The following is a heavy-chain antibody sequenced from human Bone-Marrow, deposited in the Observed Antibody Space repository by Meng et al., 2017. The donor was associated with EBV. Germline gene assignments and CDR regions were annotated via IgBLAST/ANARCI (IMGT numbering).Heavy chain of an antibody. D-gene: IGHD4-23*01. CDR2: IIPIFGTA. Sequence: QGQRVQAGAGVKKPGSSVKVSCKASGGTFSSYAISWVRQAPGQRLEWMGGIIPIFGTANYAQKFQGRVTITADESTSTAYMELSSLRSEDTAVYYCARGDYGGFSNPFFWGQGTLVTVSS. J-gene: IGHJ4*02. CDR1: GGTFSSYA. CDR3: ARGDYGGFSNPFF. V-gene: IGHV1-69*01.